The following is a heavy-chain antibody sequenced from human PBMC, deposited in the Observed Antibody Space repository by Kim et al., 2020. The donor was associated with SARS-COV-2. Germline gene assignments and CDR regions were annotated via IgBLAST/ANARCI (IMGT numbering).Heavy chain of an antibody. CDR2: IYYSGST. CDR3: ARGDTIFGVVINAFDI. D-gene: IGHD3-3*01. J-gene: IGHJ3*02. V-gene: IGHV4-31*03. CDR1: GGSISSGGYY. Sequence: SETLSLTCTVSGGSISSGGYYWSWIRQHPGKGLEWIGYIYYSGSTYNNPSLKSRVTISVDTSKNQFSLKLSSVTAADTAVYYCARGDTIFGVVINAFDIWGQGTMVTVSS.